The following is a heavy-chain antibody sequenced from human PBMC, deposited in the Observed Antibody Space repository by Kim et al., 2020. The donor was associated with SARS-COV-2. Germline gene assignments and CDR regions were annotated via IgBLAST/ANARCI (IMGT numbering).Heavy chain of an antibody. CDR3: AVVPAAIYVYYYYGMDV. J-gene: IGHJ6*02. CDR1: GGSFSGYY. V-gene: IGHV4-34*01. D-gene: IGHD2-2*01. CDR2: INHSGST. Sequence: SETLSLTCAVYGGSFSGYYWSWIRQPPGKGLEWIWEINHSGSTNYNPSLKSRVTISVDTSKNQFSLKLSSVTAADTAVYYCAVVPAAIYVYYYYGMDVWGQGTTVTVSS.